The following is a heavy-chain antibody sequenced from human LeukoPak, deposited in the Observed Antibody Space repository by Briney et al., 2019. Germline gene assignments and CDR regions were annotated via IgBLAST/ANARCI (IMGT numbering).Heavy chain of an antibody. Sequence: ASETLSLTCAVYGGSFSGYYWSWIRQPAGKGLEWIGRIYTSGSTNYNPSLKSRVTMSVDTSKNQFSLKLSSVTAADTAVYYCARGGIGDYVWGSYPLASDYWGQGTLVTVSS. D-gene: IGHD3-16*02. J-gene: IGHJ4*02. CDR1: GGSFSGYY. CDR3: ARGGIGDYVWGSYPLASDY. V-gene: IGHV4-59*10. CDR2: IYTSGST.